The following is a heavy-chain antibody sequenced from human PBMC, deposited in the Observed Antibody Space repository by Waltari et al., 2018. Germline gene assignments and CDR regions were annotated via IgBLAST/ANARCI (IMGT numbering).Heavy chain of an antibody. CDR2: LYDSGGN. J-gene: IGHJ5*02. CDR3: AREFPYGDYAAGGWFDP. CDR1: GGSISRGDYY. D-gene: IGHD4-17*01. V-gene: IGHV4-30-4*01. Sequence: QVQLQESGPGLVKPSQTLSLTCPVSGGSISRGDYYWSWIRQPPGKGLKWIVYLYDSGGNYYNPSGRSWFTLSADTSKTQFALKLGSVTTEDTAVYDCAREFPYGDYAAGGWFDPGGQGTLVTVSS.